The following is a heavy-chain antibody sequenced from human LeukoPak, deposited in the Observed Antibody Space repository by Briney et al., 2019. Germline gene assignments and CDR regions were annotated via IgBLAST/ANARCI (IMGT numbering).Heavy chain of an antibody. D-gene: IGHD3-22*01. V-gene: IGHV3-21*01. CDR2: ISGSSNYM. Sequence: AGGSLRLSCAASGFTFNTYTMNWVRQAPGKGLEWVSSISGSSNYMFYADSVKGRFTISRDNAKNSLYLQMNSLRAEDTAVYYCARDRYYDSSGYYYYYYGLDVWGQGTTVTVSS. CDR1: GFTFNTYT. J-gene: IGHJ6*02. CDR3: ARDRYYDSSGYYYYYYGLDV.